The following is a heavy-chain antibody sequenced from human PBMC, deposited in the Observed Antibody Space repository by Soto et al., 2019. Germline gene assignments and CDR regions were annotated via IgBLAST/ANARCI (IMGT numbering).Heavy chain of an antibody. J-gene: IGHJ4*02. CDR1: GFTFSSYA. Sequence: QVQLVESGGGVVQPGRSLRLSCAASGFTFSSYAMHWVRQAPGKGLEWVAVMSYDGSNKYYADSVKGRFTISRDNSKNTLYLQMNSRRAEDTAVYYCARDNSPYSSGWHNRHFDYWGQGTLVTVSS. CDR2: MSYDGSNK. D-gene: IGHD6-19*01. CDR3: ARDNSPYSSGWHNRHFDY. V-gene: IGHV3-30-3*01.